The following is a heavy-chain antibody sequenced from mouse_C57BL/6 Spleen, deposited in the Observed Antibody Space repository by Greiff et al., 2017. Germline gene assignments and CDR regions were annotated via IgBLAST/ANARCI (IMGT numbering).Heavy chain of an antibody. CDR2: IDPEDGDT. V-gene: IGHV1-15*01. CDR3: TPIYYYGSSPFAY. CDR1: GYTFTDYE. D-gene: IGHD1-1*01. Sequence: QVQLQQSGAELVRPGASVTLSCKASGYTFTDYEMHWVKQTPVHGLEWIGRIDPEDGDTEYAPKFQGKATMTADTSSNTAYLQLSSLTSEDTAVYYCTPIYYYGSSPFAYWGQGTLVTVSA. J-gene: IGHJ3*01.